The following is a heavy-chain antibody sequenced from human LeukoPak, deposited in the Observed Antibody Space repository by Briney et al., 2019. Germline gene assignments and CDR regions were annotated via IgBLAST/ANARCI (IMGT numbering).Heavy chain of an antibody. J-gene: IGHJ5*02. Sequence: GGSLRLSCAASGFTFSSYGMRWVRQAPGKGLEWVAFIRYDGSNKYYADSVKGRFTISRDNSKNTLYLQMNSLRAEDTAVYYCAKDQKGYSSGWLDPWGQGTLVTVSS. V-gene: IGHV3-30*02. CDR1: GFTFSSYG. CDR2: IRYDGSNK. CDR3: AKDQKGYSSGWLDP. D-gene: IGHD6-19*01.